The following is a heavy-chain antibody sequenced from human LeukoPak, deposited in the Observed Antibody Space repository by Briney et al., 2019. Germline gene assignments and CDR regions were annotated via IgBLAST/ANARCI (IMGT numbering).Heavy chain of an antibody. Sequence: GGSLRLSCAASGFTFSSYSMNWVRQAPGKGLEWVANIKQDGSEKYYVDSVKGRFTISRDNAKNSLYLQMNSLRAEDTAVYYCARDPYDYVWVPDYWGQGTLVTVSS. J-gene: IGHJ4*02. V-gene: IGHV3-7*01. CDR3: ARDPYDYVWVPDY. CDR1: GFTFSSYS. CDR2: IKQDGSEK. D-gene: IGHD3-16*01.